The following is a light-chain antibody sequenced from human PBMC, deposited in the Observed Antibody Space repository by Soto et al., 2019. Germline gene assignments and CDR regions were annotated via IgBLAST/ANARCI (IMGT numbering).Light chain of an antibody. Sequence: DIQMTQSPSTLSASVGDRVTLTCRASQSVSDWLAWYQQKPGKAPKLLIYKASNLESGVPSRFSGSGSGSEFSITISSLQPDDSATYDCQQYNTFSPYTFGQGTKLEI. CDR2: KAS. V-gene: IGKV1-5*03. J-gene: IGKJ2*01. CDR3: QQYNTFSPYT. CDR1: QSVSDW.